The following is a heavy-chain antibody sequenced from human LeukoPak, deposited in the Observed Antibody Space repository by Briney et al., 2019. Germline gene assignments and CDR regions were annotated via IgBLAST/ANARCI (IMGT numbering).Heavy chain of an antibody. V-gene: IGHV1-46*01. CDR1: GYTFTTYF. J-gene: IGHJ3*02. CDR2: INPSDGTR. CDR3: ARSYPIVGAHDVFDI. Sequence: ASVTVSYKASGYTFTTYFMHWVRQAPGQGLKWMGIINPSDGTRSYAQKFQARVTMTRDTSTSTVYMELSSLRSEDTAVYYCARSYPIVGAHDVFDIWGQGTMVTVSS. D-gene: IGHD1-26*01.